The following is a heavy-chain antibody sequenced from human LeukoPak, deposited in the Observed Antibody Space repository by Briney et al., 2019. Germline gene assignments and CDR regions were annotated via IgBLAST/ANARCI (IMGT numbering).Heavy chain of an antibody. D-gene: IGHD3-22*01. Sequence: GGSLRLSCAASGFTLSSYARCWVRQAPGGGLESGSVSSGSCCRTYYEDSVKGRFTITRDNSNNTLYLQKNSLGAEDTAVYYCGKDLTYSSGYGYFDYWGQGTLVTVSS. CDR3: GKDLTYSSGYGYFDY. CDR2: SSGSCCRT. CDR1: GFTLSSYA. V-gene: IGHV3-23*02. J-gene: IGHJ4*02.